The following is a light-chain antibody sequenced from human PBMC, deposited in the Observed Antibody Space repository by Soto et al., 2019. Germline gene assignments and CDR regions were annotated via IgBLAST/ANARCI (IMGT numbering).Light chain of an antibody. V-gene: IGLV2-23*02. Sequence: QSALTQPASVSGSPGQSITISCTGTSSDVGSYSLVSWYQQHPGKAPKLMIYEVSKRPSGVSNRFSGSKSGNTASLTISGLQADDGADYYCCSYAGSSTPLIFGTGTKVTVL. J-gene: IGLJ1*01. CDR2: EVS. CDR1: SSDVGSYSL. CDR3: CSYAGSSTPLI.